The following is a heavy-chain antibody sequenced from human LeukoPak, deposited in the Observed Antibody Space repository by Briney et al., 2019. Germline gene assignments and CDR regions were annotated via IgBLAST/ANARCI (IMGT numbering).Heavy chain of an antibody. D-gene: IGHD2-2*01. CDR2: ISGSGGST. Sequence: GGSLRLSCAASGFTFSSYAMSWVRQAPGKGLEWVSAISGSGGSTYYADSVKGRFTISRDNSKNTLYLQMNSLRAEDTAVYYCAKVKKGIVVVPATLDYWGQGTLVTVSS. CDR3: AKVKKGIVVVPATLDY. J-gene: IGHJ4*02. CDR1: GFTFSSYA. V-gene: IGHV3-23*01.